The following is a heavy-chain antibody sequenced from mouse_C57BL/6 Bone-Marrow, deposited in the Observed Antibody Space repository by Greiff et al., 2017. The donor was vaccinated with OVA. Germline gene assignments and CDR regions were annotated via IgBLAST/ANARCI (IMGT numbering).Heavy chain of an antibody. D-gene: IGHD3-3*01. CDR1: GYTFTSYW. CDR2: IYPGSGST. CDR3: SRGGPKSYYFDD. V-gene: IGHV1-55*01. J-gene: IGHJ2*01. Sequence: QVQLQQPGAELVKPGASVKMSCKASGYTFTSYWITWVKQRPGQGLEWIGDIYPGSGSTNYNEKFKRKSTLTVDTSSSTAYMQLSSLTSEDSAVYYCSRGGPKSYYFDDWGQGTTLTVST.